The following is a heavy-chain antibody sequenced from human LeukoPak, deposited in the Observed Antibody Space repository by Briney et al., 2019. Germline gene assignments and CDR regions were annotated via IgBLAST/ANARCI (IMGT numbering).Heavy chain of an antibody. J-gene: IGHJ4*02. CDR3: TRDLSTTARAYDY. V-gene: IGHV3-21*01. D-gene: IGHD2-21*02. Sequence: GGSLRLSCAASGFILSDYNMNWVRQAPGKGLEWVSFIDISGTYITYADSVKGRFTISRENAKNSVHLQMNSLRAEDTAVYYCTRDLSTTARAYDYWGQGTLVTVSP. CDR1: GFILSDYN. CDR2: IDISGTYI.